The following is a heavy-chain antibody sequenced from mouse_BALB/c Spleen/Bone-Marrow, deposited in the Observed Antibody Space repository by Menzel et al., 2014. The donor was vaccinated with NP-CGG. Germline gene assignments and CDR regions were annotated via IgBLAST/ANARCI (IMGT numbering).Heavy chain of an antibody. V-gene: IGHV7-3*02. CDR3: ARDAVYFYGSSFDY. D-gene: IGHD1-1*01. Sequence: VQLKESGGGLVQPGGSLRLSCATSGFTFTDYYMSWVRQPPGKALEWLGFIRNKANGYTTEYSASVKGRFTISRDNSQSIPYLQMNTLRAEDSATYYCARDAVYFYGSSFDYWGQGTTLTVSS. CDR2: IRNKANGYTT. CDR1: GFTFTDYY. J-gene: IGHJ2*01.